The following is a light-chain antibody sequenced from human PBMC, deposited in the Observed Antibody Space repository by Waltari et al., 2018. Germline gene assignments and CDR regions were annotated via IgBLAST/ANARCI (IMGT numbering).Light chain of an antibody. CDR1: QDITNC. J-gene: IGKJ4*01. V-gene: IGKV1-33*01. CDR2: DAF. CDR3: QQFDNLPLT. Sequence: DIQMTQSPSSLSAFVGERVTITCQASQDITNCLNWYQQKPGKAPKLLICDAFNLQSGVPFRFSGRGSGTNFTFTISALQPEDTATYFCQQFDNLPLTFGGGTKVEI.